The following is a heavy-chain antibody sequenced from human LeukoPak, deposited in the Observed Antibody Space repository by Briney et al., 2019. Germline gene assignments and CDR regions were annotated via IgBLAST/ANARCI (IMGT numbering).Heavy chain of an antibody. CDR3: ARGPPPSGSYSRPFDY. CDR2: IYYSGST. D-gene: IGHD1-26*01. Sequence: SETLSLTCTVSGGSISSYYWGWIRQPPGKGLEWIGYIYYSGSTNYNPSLKSRVTISVDTSKNQFSLKLSSVTAADTAVYYCARGPPPSGSYSRPFDYWGQGTLVTVSS. V-gene: IGHV4-59*01. CDR1: GGSISSYY. J-gene: IGHJ4*02.